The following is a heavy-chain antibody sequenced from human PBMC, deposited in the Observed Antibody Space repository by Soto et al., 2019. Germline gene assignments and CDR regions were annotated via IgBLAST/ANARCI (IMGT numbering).Heavy chain of an antibody. D-gene: IGHD2-2*01. CDR1: GYTFTSYY. CDR2: INPSGGST. Sequence: ASVKVSCKASGYTFTSYYMHWVRRAPGQGLEWMGVINPSGGSTSYAQKFQGRVTMTRDTSTSTVYVELSSLRSEDTAGYYCARGEGAAPGILPAAKNWFDPWGQGTMVTVSS. V-gene: IGHV1-46*01. CDR3: ARGEGAAPGILPAAKNWFDP. J-gene: IGHJ5*02.